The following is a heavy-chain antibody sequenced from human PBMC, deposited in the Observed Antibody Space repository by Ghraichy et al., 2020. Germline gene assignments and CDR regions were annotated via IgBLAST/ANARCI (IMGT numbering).Heavy chain of an antibody. CDR2: IYPGDSDT. Sequence: GESLNISCKGSGYSFTSYWIGWVRQMPGKGLEWMGIIYPGDSDTRYSPSFQGQVTISADKSISTAYLQWSSLKASDTAMYYCARRLGEWELLWADRGNFFDYWGQGTLVTVSS. V-gene: IGHV5-51*01. D-gene: IGHD1-26*01. J-gene: IGHJ4*02. CDR3: ARRLGEWELLWADRGNFFDY. CDR1: GYSFTSYW.